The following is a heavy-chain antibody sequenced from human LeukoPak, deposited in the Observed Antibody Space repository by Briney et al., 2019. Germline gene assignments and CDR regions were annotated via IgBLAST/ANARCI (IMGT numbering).Heavy chain of an antibody. Sequence: SVKVSCKASGGTFSSYAISWVRQAPGQGLEWMGGIIPIFGTANYAQKFQGRVTITTDESTSTAYMELSSLRSEDTAVYYCARLTAVADGDFDYWGQGTLVTVSS. CDR1: GGTFSSYA. CDR3: ARLTAVADGDFDY. D-gene: IGHD6-19*01. V-gene: IGHV1-69*05. J-gene: IGHJ4*02. CDR2: IIPIFGTA.